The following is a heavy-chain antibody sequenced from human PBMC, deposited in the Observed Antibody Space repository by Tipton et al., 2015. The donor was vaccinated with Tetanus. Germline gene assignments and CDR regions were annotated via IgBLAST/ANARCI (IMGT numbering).Heavy chain of an antibody. CDR2: ISYDGNYQ. D-gene: IGHD6-13*01. CDR3: IYTISCSAFDY. Sequence: QVQLVQSGGGVVQPGRPLRLSCAASGFTFSNSGMHWVRQAPGKGLEWVAIISYDGNYQSYAESVKGRFTISRDNSKSTLFLQMNGLRAEDTAVYYCIYTISCSAFDYWGQGSLVTVSS. J-gene: IGHJ4*02. CDR1: GFTFSNSG. V-gene: IGHV3-30*03.